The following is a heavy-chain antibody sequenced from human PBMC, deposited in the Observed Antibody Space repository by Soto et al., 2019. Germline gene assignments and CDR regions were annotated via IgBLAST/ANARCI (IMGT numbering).Heavy chain of an antibody. V-gene: IGHV3-30-3*01. Sequence: QVQLVESGGGVVQPGRSLRLSCAASGFIFSSFPMHWVRQAPGKGLEWVAVISDDGNTKYYADTVKGRFTISRDNSKNTLYLQMSSLSAEDTAVYYCTRADVTVTLSMFDPWGQGTLVTVSS. CDR2: ISDDGNTK. CDR3: TRADVTVTLSMFDP. J-gene: IGHJ5*02. D-gene: IGHD4-17*01. CDR1: GFIFSSFP.